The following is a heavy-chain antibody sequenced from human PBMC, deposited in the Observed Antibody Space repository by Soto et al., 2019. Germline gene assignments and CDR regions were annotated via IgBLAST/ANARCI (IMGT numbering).Heavy chain of an antibody. Sequence: ASVKVSCKASGYTFTSYYMHWVRQAPGQGLEWMGIINPSGGSTSYAQKFQGRVTMTRDTSTSTVYMELSSLRSEDTAVYYCARDHCTNGVCYASGYGMDVWGQGTTVTVSS. V-gene: IGHV1-46*01. D-gene: IGHD2-8*01. J-gene: IGHJ6*02. CDR3: ARDHCTNGVCYASGYGMDV. CDR1: GYTFTSYY. CDR2: INPSGGST.